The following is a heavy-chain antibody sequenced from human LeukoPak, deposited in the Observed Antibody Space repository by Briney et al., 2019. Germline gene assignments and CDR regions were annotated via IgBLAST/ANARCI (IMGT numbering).Heavy chain of an antibody. V-gene: IGHV4-59*01. Sequence: SETLSLTCTVSGGSISSYYWSWIRQPPGKGLEWIGYSYYSGSTNYNPSLKSRVTISVDTSKNQFSLKLSSVTAADTAVYYCAGGPITMIVSGDYAFDIWGQGTMVTVSS. CDR1: GGSISSYY. D-gene: IGHD3-22*01. CDR3: AGGPITMIVSGDYAFDI. J-gene: IGHJ3*02. CDR2: SYYSGST.